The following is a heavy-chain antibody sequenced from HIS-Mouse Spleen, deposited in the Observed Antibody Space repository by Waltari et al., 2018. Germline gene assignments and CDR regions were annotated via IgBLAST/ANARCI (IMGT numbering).Heavy chain of an antibody. CDR2: INHSGST. D-gene: IGHD3-10*01. CDR3: ARRGGWYFDY. Sequence: QVQLQQWGAGLLKPSETLSLTCAVYGGSFSGYYWSWIRQPPGEGLEWIGEINHSGSTNYNPSLKIRVTISVDTSKNQFSLKLSSVTAADTAVYDGARRGGWYFDYWGQGTLVTVSS. J-gene: IGHJ4*02. V-gene: IGHV4-34*01. CDR1: GGSFSGYY.